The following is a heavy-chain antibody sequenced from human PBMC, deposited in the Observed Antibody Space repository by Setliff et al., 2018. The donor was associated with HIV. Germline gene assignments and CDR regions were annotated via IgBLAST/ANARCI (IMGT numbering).Heavy chain of an antibody. D-gene: IGHD6-19*01. Sequence: ASVKVSCKASGCTFTQYPMHWVRQAPGQRLEWMGWINAGNGNTKYSQKFQGRVTITRDTSTNTTYMELNSLRSEDTAVYYCASLSWLANAFGIWGQGTMVTVS. CDR3: ASLSWLANAFGI. CDR2: INAGNGNT. CDR1: GCTFTQYP. J-gene: IGHJ3*02. V-gene: IGHV1-3*01.